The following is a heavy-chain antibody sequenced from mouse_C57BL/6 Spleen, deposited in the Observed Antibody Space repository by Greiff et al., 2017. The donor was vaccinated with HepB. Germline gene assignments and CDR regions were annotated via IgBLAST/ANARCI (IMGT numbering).Heavy chain of an antibody. CDR2: IDPENGDT. V-gene: IGHV14-4*01. Sequence: VQLKESGAELVRPGASVKLSCTASGFNIKDDYMHWVKQRPEQGLEWIGWIDPENGDTEYASKFQGKATITADTSSNTAYLQLSSLTSEDTAVYYCTTLWDGAYWGQGTLVTVSA. J-gene: IGHJ3*01. D-gene: IGHD4-1*01. CDR1: GFNIKDDY. CDR3: TTLWDGAY.